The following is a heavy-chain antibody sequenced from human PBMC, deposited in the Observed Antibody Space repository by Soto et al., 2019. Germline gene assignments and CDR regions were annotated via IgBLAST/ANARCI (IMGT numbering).Heavy chain of an antibody. J-gene: IGHJ4*02. D-gene: IGHD2-21*01. CDR1: GFTFSNGW. Sequence: EVQLVESGGGLVKPGGSLRLSCAASGFTFSNGWMSWVRQAPGKGLEWVGRIKSRTAGGTADYSAPVKGRFTISRDDSKDTLYLQMNSLQTEDTAVYYCTTDSTQPFCDGGPCYSLQTKIHHSWGQGTLVTVSS. CDR3: TTDSTQPFCDGGPCYSLQTKIHHS. CDR2: IKSRTAGGTA. V-gene: IGHV3-15*01.